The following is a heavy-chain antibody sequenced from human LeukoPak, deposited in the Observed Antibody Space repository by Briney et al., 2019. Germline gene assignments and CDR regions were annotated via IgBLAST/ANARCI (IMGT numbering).Heavy chain of an antibody. CDR2: ISYDGSNK. J-gene: IGHJ2*01. CDR3: AKVRVGEWYFDL. Sequence: GGSLRLSCAASGLTFSSYGMHWVRQAPGKGLEWVAVISYDGSNKYYADSVKGRFTISRDNSKNTLYLQMNSLRAEDTAVYYCAKVRVGEWYFDLWGRGTLVTVSS. V-gene: IGHV3-30*18. CDR1: GLTFSSYG. D-gene: IGHD1-26*01.